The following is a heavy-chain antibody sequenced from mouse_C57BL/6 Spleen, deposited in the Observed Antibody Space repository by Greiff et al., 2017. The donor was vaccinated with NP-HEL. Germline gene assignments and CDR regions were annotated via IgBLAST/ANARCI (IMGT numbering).Heavy chain of an antibody. CDR1: GFTFTDYY. CDR3: ASSYDGYYDYAMDY. Sequence: EVQVVESGGGLVQPGGSLSLSCAASGFTFTDYYMSWVRQPPGKALEWLGFIRNKANGYTTEYSASVKGRFTISRDNSQSILYLQMNALRAEDSATYYCASSYDGYYDYAMDYWGQGTSVTVSS. D-gene: IGHD2-3*01. CDR2: IRNKANGYTT. V-gene: IGHV7-3*01. J-gene: IGHJ4*01.